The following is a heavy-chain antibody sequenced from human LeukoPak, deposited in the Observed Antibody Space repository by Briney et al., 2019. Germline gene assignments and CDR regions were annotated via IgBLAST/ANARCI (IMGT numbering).Heavy chain of an antibody. Sequence: SETLSLTCTVSGGSISSYYWSWIRQPPGKRLEWIGYIYYSGSTNYNPSLKSRVTISVDTSKNQFSLKLSSVTAADTAVYYCARVGSSGWYDNWFDPWGQGTLVTVSS. V-gene: IGHV4-59*01. D-gene: IGHD6-19*01. CDR3: ARVGSSGWYDNWFDP. J-gene: IGHJ5*02. CDR1: GGSISSYY. CDR2: IYYSGST.